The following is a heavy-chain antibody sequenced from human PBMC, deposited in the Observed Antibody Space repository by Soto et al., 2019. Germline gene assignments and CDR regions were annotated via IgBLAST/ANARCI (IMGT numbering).Heavy chain of an antibody. D-gene: IGHD2-2*01. CDR1: GYTFSNYG. CDR3: ARAGQFQLLHDAFDL. J-gene: IGHJ3*01. Sequence: QVQLVQSGGEVKKPGASVRVSCKASGYTFSNYGVSWVRQAPGQGLEWMGWISAFDGNTNYTEKFQDRVTMTTDTSTGTAYMELRSLRSDDTAMYFCARAGQFQLLHDAFDLWGQGTMVTVSS. V-gene: IGHV1-18*01. CDR2: ISAFDGNT.